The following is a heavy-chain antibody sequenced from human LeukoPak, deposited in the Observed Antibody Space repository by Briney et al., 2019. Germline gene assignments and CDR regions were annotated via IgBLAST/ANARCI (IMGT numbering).Heavy chain of an antibody. Sequence: ASVKVPCKASGYTFTSYYMHWVRQAPGQGLEWMGIINPSGGSTSYAQKFQGRVTMTRDMSTSTVYMELSSLRSEDTAVYYCARDRKVEDIVVVVAAISFWFDPWGQGTLVTVSS. CDR2: INPSGGST. CDR3: ARDRKVEDIVVVVAAISFWFDP. J-gene: IGHJ5*02. D-gene: IGHD2-15*01. CDR1: GYTFTSYY. V-gene: IGHV1-46*01.